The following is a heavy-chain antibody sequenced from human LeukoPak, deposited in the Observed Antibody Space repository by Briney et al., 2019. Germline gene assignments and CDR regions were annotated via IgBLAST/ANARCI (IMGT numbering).Heavy chain of an antibody. J-gene: IGHJ2*01. Sequence: GASVKVSCKASGGTFSSYAISWVRQAPGQGLEWMGGIIPIFGTANYAQKFQGRVTITADKSTSTAYMELSSLRSEDTAVYYCARGGVIVWGYWCFDLWGRGTLVTVSS. V-gene: IGHV1-69*06. D-gene: IGHD3-16*02. CDR1: GGTFSSYA. CDR2: IIPIFGTA. CDR3: ARGGVIVWGYWCFDL.